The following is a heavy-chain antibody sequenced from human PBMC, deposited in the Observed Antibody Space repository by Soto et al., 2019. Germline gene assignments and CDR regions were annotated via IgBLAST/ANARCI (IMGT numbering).Heavy chain of an antibody. CDR3: ARVRVAGNYYCYYCMDG. CDR1: GFTFSDHY. Sequence: GGSLRLSCAASGFTFSDHYMGWVRQAPGKGLEWVGRTRNKANSYTTEYAASVKGRFTISRDDSKNSLYLQMNSLKTEDTAVYYCARVRVAGNYYCYYCMDGWGQGTTVTVSS. V-gene: IGHV3-72*01. CDR2: TRNKANSYTT. J-gene: IGHJ6*01. D-gene: IGHD6-19*01.